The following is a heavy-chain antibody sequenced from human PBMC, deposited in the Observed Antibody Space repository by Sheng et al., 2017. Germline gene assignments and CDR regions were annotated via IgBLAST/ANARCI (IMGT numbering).Heavy chain of an antibody. J-gene: IGHJ5*02. V-gene: IGHV1-69*08. D-gene: IGHD3-22*01. CDR2: IIPILGIA. CDR1: GGTFSSYT. CDR3: ARDCGYYDSSGYYYH. Sequence: QVQLVQSGAEVKKPGSSVKVSCKASGGTFSSYTISWVRQAPGQGLEWMGRIIPILGIANYAQKFQGRVTITADKSTSTAYMELSSLRSEDTAVYYCARDCGYYDSSGYYYHWGQGTLVTVSS.